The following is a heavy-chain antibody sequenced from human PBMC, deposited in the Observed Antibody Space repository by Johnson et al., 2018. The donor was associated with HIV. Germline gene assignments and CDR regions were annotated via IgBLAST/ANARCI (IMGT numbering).Heavy chain of an antibody. D-gene: IGHD2-21*02. CDR2: ISFDGSNE. CDR1: GLNFSDYG. J-gene: IGHJ3*02. V-gene: IGHV3-30*03. CDR3: ARGRMTLTAMDLRGGAFDI. Sequence: QVQLVESGGGVVQPGKSVRLSCAASGLNFSDYGMHWVRQAPGKGLEWVAVISFDGSNEHYVDSVKGRFTISRDNSNNTLYLQMNRLRVEDTAVYYCARGRMTLTAMDLRGGAFDIWGQGTMVTVS.